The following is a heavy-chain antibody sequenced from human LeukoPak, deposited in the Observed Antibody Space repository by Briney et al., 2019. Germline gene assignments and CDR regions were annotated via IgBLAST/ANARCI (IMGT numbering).Heavy chain of an antibody. CDR2: IYYSGST. CDR3: ARDISSGWYRAFDI. CDR1: GGSISSGDYY. Sequence: PSEILSLTCTVSGGSISSGDYYWSWIRQPPGKGLEWIGYIYYSGSTYYNPSLKSRVTISVDTSKNQFSLKLSSVTAADTAVYYCARDISSGWYRAFDIWGQGTMVTVSS. J-gene: IGHJ3*02. D-gene: IGHD6-19*01. V-gene: IGHV4-30-4*08.